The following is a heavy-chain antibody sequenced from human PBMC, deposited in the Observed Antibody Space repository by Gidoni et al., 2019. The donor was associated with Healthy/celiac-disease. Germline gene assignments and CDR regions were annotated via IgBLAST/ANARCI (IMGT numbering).Heavy chain of an antibody. CDR2: ISYDGSNK. CDR1: GFTFSSYD. CDR3: AREDIVVVPAACNLFDY. Sequence: QVQLVESGGGVGQPGRSLRLSCAASGFTFSSYDMYWVRQAPGKGLEWVAVISYDGSNKYYADSVKGRFTISRDNSKNTLYLQMNSLRAEDTAVYYCAREDIVVVPAACNLFDYWGQGTLVTVSS. D-gene: IGHD2-2*01. V-gene: IGHV3-30-3*01. J-gene: IGHJ4*02.